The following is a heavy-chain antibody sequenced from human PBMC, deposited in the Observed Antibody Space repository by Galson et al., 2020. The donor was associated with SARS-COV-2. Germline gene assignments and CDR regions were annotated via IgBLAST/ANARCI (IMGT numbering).Heavy chain of an antibody. CDR2: IYYSGST. D-gene: IGHD4-17*01. Sequence: LETLSLTCTVSGGSISSYYWSWIRQPPGKGLEWIGYIYYSGSTNYNPSLKSRVTISVDTSKNQFSLKLSSVTAADTAVYYCARVVYGDYVYGNSYYYMDIWGKGTTVTVSS. CDR1: GGSISSYY. J-gene: IGHJ6*03. V-gene: IGHV4-59*12. CDR3: ARVVYGDYVYGNSYYYMDI.